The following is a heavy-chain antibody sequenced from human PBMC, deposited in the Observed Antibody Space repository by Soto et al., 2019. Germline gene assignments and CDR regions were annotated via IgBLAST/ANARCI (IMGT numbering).Heavy chain of an antibody. CDR1: GYTFTGYF. V-gene: IGHV1-2*02. Sequence: ASVKVSCKASGYTFTGYFMHWVRQAPGQGLEWMGWINPNSGATKYAQKFQGRVTLSRDTSIRTAYMELSGLRSDDTAVYYCARGGGTILAPLPWGQGTLVTVYS. CDR2: INPNSGAT. D-gene: IGHD3-3*01. J-gene: IGHJ5*02. CDR3: ARGGGTILAPLP.